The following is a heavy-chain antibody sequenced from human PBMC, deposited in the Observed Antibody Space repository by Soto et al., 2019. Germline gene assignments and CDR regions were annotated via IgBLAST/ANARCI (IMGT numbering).Heavy chain of an antibody. CDR1: GFTFSSYS. V-gene: IGHV3-48*02. Sequence: PGGSLRLSCAASGFTFSSYSMNWVRQAPGKGLEWVSYISSSSSTIYYADSVKGRFTISRDNAKNSLYLQMNSLRDEDTAVYYCARDLVYYXSSGRLGTYYYYYGMDVWGQGTTVTVSS. CDR2: ISSSSSTI. CDR3: ARDLVYYXSSGRLGTYYYYYGMDV. D-gene: IGHD3-22*01. J-gene: IGHJ6*02.